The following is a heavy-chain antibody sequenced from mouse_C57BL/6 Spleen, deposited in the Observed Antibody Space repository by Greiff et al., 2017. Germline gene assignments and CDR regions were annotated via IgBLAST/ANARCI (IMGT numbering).Heavy chain of an antibody. CDR1: GFNIKDDY. CDR3: TQGGKGFAY. CDR2: IDPENGDT. Sequence: EVQLQQSGAELVRPGASVKLSCTASGFNIKDDYMHWVKQRPEQGLEWIGWIDPENGDTEYASKFQGKATITADTSSNTAYLQLSSLTSGDTAVYYCTQGGKGFAYWGQGTLVTVSA. D-gene: IGHD2-1*01. V-gene: IGHV14-4*01. J-gene: IGHJ3*01.